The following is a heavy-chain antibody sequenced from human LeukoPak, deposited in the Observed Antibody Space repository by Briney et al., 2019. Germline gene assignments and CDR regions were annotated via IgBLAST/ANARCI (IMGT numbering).Heavy chain of an antibody. D-gene: IGHD1-26*01. CDR2: ISSSSSYI. CDR3: ANPLGSYPFDY. V-gene: IGHV3-21*04. CDR1: GFTFSSYS. J-gene: IGHJ4*02. Sequence: GGSLRLSCAASGFTFSSYSMNWVRQAPGKGLEWVSSISSSSSYIYYADSVKGRFTISRDNAKNSLYLQMNSLRAEDTAVYYCANPLGSYPFDYWGQGTLVTVSS.